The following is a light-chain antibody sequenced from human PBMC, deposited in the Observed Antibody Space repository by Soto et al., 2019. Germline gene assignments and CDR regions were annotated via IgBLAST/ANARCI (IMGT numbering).Light chain of an antibody. CDR2: SND. V-gene: IGLV1-44*01. Sequence: QSVLTQPPSASGTPGQRVTISCSGSSSNIGSNTVNWYQQFPGTGPTLLIYSNDQRPSGVPDRFSGSKSGTSASLAISGLRSEDEADYYCAAWDDSLSGSWVFGGGTKLTVL. CDR1: SSNIGSNT. J-gene: IGLJ3*02. CDR3: AAWDDSLSGSWV.